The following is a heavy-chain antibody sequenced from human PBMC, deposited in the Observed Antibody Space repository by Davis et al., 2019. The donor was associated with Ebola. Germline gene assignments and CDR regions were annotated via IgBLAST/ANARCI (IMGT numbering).Heavy chain of an antibody. J-gene: IGHJ3*02. D-gene: IGHD2-21*01. CDR1: GYTFTYRY. CDR2: ITPYNGNT. V-gene: IGHV1-45*02. CDR3: ARSPLYGDDDVFDM. Sequence: AASVKVSCNASGYTFTYRYLHWVRQAPGQALEWMGWITPYNGNTKYAQKFQDRFTMTRDNSLTIYMELSSLRSDDTAMYYCARSPLYGDDDVFDMWGQGTMVTVSS.